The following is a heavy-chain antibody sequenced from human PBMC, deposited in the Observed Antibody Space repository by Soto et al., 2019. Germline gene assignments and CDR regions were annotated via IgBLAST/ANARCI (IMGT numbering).Heavy chain of an antibody. Sequence: EVQLVESGGGLVQPGGSLRLSCVVSGFTFSSYSMNWVRQAPGKGLEWVSYISSSSTIYYADSVKGRFTISRDDAKNSLYLQMNSLRDGDTAVYYCARGGSINWFDPWGQGTLVTISS. D-gene: IGHD1-26*01. CDR3: ARGGSINWFDP. CDR2: ISSSSTI. J-gene: IGHJ5*02. V-gene: IGHV3-48*02. CDR1: GFTFSSYS.